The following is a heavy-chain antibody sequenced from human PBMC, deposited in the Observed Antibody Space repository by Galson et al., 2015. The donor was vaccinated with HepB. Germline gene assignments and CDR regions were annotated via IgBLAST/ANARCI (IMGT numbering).Heavy chain of an antibody. V-gene: IGHV3-53*04. CDR3: ARGPRYYYDSSGPGYFDY. J-gene: IGHJ4*02. CDR1: GFTVSSNY. CDR2: IYSGTST. Sequence: LSCAASGFTVSSNYMSWVRQAPGKGLEWVSIIYSGTSTYYADSVRGRFTISRHNFKNTLYLQMNSLRAEDTAVYYCARGPRYYYDSSGPGYFDYWGQGTLVTVSS. D-gene: IGHD3-22*01.